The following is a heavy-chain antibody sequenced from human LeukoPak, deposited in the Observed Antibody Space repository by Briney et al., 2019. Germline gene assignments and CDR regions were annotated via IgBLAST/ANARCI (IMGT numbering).Heavy chain of an antibody. CDR1: GGSISSSSYY. J-gene: IGHJ6*03. V-gene: IGHV4-39*01. CDR2: IYYSGST. D-gene: IGHD6-13*01. CDR3: ARQGEQQLTYYYYYMDV. Sequence: SETLSLTCTVSGGSISSSSYYWGWIRQPPGKGLEWIGSIYYSGSTYYNPSLKSRVTISVDTSKNQFSLKLSSVTAADTAVYYCARQGEQQLTYYYYYMDVWGKGTTVTVPS.